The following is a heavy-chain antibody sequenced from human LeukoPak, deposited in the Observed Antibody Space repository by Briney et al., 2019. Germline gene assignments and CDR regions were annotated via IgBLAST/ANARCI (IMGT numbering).Heavy chain of an antibody. Sequence: SESLSLTCTVSGGSISSYYWSWIRQPAGKGLEWIGRIYTSGSPNYNPSLKSRVTMSVDTSKNQFSLKLSSVTAADTAVYYCARVGYSSSGNDYWGQGTLVTVSS. CDR3: ARVGYSSSGNDY. CDR1: GGSISSYY. CDR2: IYTSGSP. V-gene: IGHV4-4*07. J-gene: IGHJ4*02. D-gene: IGHD6-13*01.